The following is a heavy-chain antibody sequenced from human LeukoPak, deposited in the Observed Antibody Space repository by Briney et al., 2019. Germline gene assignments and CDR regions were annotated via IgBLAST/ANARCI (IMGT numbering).Heavy chain of an antibody. CDR2: INHSGST. Sequence: SETLSLTCAVSGGSFSGYYWSWIRQPPGKGLEWVGEINHSGSTNYNPSLKSRVTISVDTSKNQFSLKLSSVTAADTAVYYCARGGRPPGYSTRWGQGTLVTVSS. CDR3: ARGGRPPGYSTR. J-gene: IGHJ4*02. CDR1: GGSFSGYY. D-gene: IGHD3-9*01. V-gene: IGHV4-34*01.